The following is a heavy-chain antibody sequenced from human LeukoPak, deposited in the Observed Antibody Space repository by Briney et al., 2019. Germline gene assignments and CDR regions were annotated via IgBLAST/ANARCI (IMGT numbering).Heavy chain of an antibody. CDR3: ARIVVAAAVSDAFDI. CDR1: GFTFSSYS. CDR2: ISSSSSYI. Sequence: PGGSLRLSCAASGFTFSSYSMNWVRQAPGKGLEWVSSISSSSSYIYYADSVKGRFTISRDNAKNSLYLQMNSLRAEDTAVYYCARIVVAAAVSDAFDIWGQGTMVTVSS. D-gene: IGHD6-13*01. J-gene: IGHJ3*02. V-gene: IGHV3-21*01.